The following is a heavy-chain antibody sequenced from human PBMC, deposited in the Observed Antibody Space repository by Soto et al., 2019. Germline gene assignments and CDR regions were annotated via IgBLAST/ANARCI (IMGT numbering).Heavy chain of an antibody. CDR2: IWYDGSNK. V-gene: IGHV3-33*01. D-gene: IGHD2-2*01. Sequence: QVQLVESGGGVVQPGRSLRLSCAASGFTFSSYGMHWVRQAPGKGLEWVAVIWYDGSNKYYADSVKGRFTISRDNSKNTLYLQMNSLRAEDTAVYYCARGEGYCSSXXXXTRSRDYYYYGMDVWGQGTTVTVSS. J-gene: IGHJ6*02. CDR3: ARGEGYCSSXXXXTRSRDYYYYGMDV. CDR1: GFTFSSYG.